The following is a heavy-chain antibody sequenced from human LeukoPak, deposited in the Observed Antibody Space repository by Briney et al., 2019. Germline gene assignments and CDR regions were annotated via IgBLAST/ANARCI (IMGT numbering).Heavy chain of an antibody. CDR2: IYPGNSET. J-gene: IGHJ3*01. V-gene: IGHV5-51*01. CDR1: GYSFSNYW. Sequence: GESLKISCKASGYSFSNYWIGWVRQMPGKGLEWMGIIYPGNSETRYSPSFQGQVTISGDKSISTAHLQWRSLKASDTAIYYCARRKADPGVVGATYGTFEFWGQGTMVTVSS. D-gene: IGHD2-2*01. CDR3: ARRKADPGVVGATYGTFEF.